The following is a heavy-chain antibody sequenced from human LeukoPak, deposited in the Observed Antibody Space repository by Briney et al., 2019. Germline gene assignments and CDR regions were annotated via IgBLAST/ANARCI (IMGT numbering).Heavy chain of an antibody. V-gene: IGHV4-39*07. CDR3: ARPGGGYSYGIKFDY. Sequence: PSETLSLTCTVSGSSIRRTTYYWGWIRQPPGKGLEWIGSIYYSGSTYYNPSLKSRVAISVDTSKNQFSLKLSSVTAADTAVYYCARPGGGYSYGIKFDYWGQGTLVTVSS. J-gene: IGHJ4*02. CDR2: IYYSGST. CDR1: GSSIRRTTYY. D-gene: IGHD5-18*01.